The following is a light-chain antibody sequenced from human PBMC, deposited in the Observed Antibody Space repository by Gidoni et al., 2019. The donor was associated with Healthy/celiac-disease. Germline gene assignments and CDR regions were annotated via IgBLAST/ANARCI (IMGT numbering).Light chain of an antibody. CDR3: QQRSNWPIT. J-gene: IGKJ5*01. CDR1: QSVSSY. CDR2: DAS. V-gene: IGKV3-11*01. Sequence: DIVLTQSPATLSLSPGARATRSCRASQSVSSYLAWYQQKPGQAPRLLIYDASNRATGIPARFSGSGSGTDFTLTISSLEPEDFAVYYCQQRSNWPITFGQGTRLEIK.